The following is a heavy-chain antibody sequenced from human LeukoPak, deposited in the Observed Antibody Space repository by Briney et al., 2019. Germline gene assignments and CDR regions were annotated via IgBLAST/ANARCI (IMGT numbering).Heavy chain of an antibody. J-gene: IGHJ4*02. CDR1: GGSISSNSYY. D-gene: IGHD3-10*01. CDR2: IYYSGST. Sequence: SETLSLTCTVSGGSISSNSYYWGWIRQPPGKGLEWIGSIYYSGSTYYNPSLKSRVTISVDTSKNQFSLKLSSVTAADTAVYYCAKRRTYYYGSGSYPFDYWGQGTLVTVSS. CDR3: AKRRTYYYGSGSYPFDY. V-gene: IGHV4-39*01.